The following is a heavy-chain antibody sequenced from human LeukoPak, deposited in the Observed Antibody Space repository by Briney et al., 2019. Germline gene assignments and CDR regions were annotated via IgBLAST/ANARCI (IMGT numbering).Heavy chain of an antibody. Sequence: GRSLRLSCVASGFNFDDYAMHWVRQAPGQGLEWVAFIQYDGSNKYYADSVKGRFTISRDNSKSTLYLQMNSLRPEGTAVYYCTKEGRPGWYLFDYWGQGTLVTVSS. D-gene: IGHD6-19*01. CDR3: TKEGRPGWYLFDY. V-gene: IGHV3-30*02. J-gene: IGHJ4*02. CDR2: IQYDGSNK. CDR1: GFNFDDYA.